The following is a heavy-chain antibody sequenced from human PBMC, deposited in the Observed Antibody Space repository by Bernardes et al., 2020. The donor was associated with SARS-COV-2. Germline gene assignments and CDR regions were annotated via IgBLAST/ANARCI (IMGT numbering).Heavy chain of an antibody. CDR2: MNPNSGNT. J-gene: IGHJ4*02. CDR1: GYTFGSSD. CDR3: ARAQSIYFGPRIYYFDS. D-gene: IGHD3-9*01. V-gene: IGHV1-8*01. Sequence: ASVKVSCKASGYTFGSSDINWVRQATGQGLEWMGWMNPNSGNTGYAQKFQGRVTMTRKTSISTAYMELSRLGSEDTAVYYCARAQSIYFGPRIYYFDSWGQGTLVTVSS.